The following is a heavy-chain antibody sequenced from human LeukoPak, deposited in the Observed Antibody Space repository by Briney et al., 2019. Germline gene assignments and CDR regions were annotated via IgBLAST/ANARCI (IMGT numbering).Heavy chain of an antibody. CDR3: AKAAQPNRGYCSSTSCKYYYMDV. CDR2: IYSGGTT. CDR1: GFSVSTKY. D-gene: IGHD2-2*01. V-gene: IGHV3-53*01. J-gene: IGHJ6*03. Sequence: GGSLRLSCAASGFSVSTKYMNWVRQAPGKGLEWVSIIYSGGTTYYGESVEGRFTISRDTSKNTVFLQMNSLRVEDTAVYYCAKAAQPNRGYCSSTSCKYYYMDVWGKGTTVTVSS.